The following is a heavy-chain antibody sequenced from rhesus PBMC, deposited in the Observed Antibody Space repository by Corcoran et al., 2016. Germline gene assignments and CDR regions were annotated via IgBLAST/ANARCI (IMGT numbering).Heavy chain of an antibody. J-gene: IGHJ2*01. CDR2: ISCSGGST. CDR1: GGSISSNY. CDR3: ARGIAGTTSLYIDL. Sequence: QLQLQESGPGLVKPSETLSLTCAVSGGSISSNYWSWIRQPPGKGLEWIGRISCSGGSTDYSPSLKSRVSISTDTSKNRFCLKLSSVTAADTAVYYCARGIAGTTSLYIDLWGPGTPITISS. V-gene: IGHV4-173*01. D-gene: IGHD1-20*01.